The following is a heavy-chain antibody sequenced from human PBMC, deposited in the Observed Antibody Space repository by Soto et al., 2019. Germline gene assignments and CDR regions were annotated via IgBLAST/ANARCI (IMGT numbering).Heavy chain of an antibody. CDR2: ISGSGGST. Sequence: GGSPRLSCAASGFTFSSYAMSWVRQAPGKGLEWVSAISGSGGSTYYADSVKGRFTISRDNSKNTLYLQMNSLRAEDTAVYYCAKDRRRTNGVCYDYWGQGTLVTVSS. CDR3: AKDRRRTNGVCYDY. V-gene: IGHV3-23*01. J-gene: IGHJ4*02. CDR1: GFTFSSYA. D-gene: IGHD2-8*01.